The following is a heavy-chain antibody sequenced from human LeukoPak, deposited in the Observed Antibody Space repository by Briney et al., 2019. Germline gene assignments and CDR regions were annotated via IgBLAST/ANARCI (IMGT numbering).Heavy chain of an antibody. J-gene: IGHJ4*02. CDR2: IWYDGSNK. CDR1: GFTFSSYW. D-gene: IGHD3-22*01. Sequence: GGSLRLSCAASGFTFSSYWMHWVRQAPGKGLEWVAVIWYDGSNKVYGESVKGRFTISRDNSKNTLYLQMNSLRAEDTAVYYCARSIPRYDGSGYYPDSWGQGILVTVSS. V-gene: IGHV3-33*08. CDR3: ARSIPRYDGSGYYPDS.